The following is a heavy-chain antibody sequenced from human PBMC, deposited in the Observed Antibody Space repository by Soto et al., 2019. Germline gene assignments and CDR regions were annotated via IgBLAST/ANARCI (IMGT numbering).Heavy chain of an antibody. V-gene: IGHV3-23*01. D-gene: IGHD6-19*01. J-gene: IGHJ6*02. Sequence: GGSLRLSCAASGFTFSSYAMSWVRQAPGKGLEWVSAISGSGGSTYYGDSVKGRFTISRDNSKNTLYLQMNSLRAEDTAVYYCAKVKGSSGWYGDYYYGMDVWGQGTTVTVSS. CDR3: AKVKGSSGWYGDYYYGMDV. CDR2: ISGSGGST. CDR1: GFTFSSYA.